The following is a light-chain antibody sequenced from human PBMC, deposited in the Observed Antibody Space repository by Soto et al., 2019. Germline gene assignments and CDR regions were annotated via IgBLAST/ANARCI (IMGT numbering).Light chain of an antibody. CDR3: QVWDSSTAV. CDR2: RDS. Sequence: SYELTQPLSVSVALGQTARITCGGNNIGSKNVHWYQQKPGQAPVLVIYRDSNRPSGIPERFSGSNSGNTATLTISRAPAGDEADYYCQVWDSSTAVFGGGTKLTFL. CDR1: NIGSKN. V-gene: IGLV3-9*01. J-gene: IGLJ3*02.